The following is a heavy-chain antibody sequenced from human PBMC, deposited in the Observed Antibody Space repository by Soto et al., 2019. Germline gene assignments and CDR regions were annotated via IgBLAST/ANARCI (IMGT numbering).Heavy chain of an antibody. J-gene: IGHJ4*02. CDR1: GFTFSNYA. V-gene: IGHV3-23*01. Sequence: EVQLLESGGGLVQPGGSLRLSCAASGFTFSNYAVTWVRQAPGKGLEWVSTISGSGGSTYYADSVKGRFTISRDNSKNTLYLQMNSLRAEDTAVYSYAKDQGSSWYEIDYWGQGTLVTVSS. CDR2: ISGSGGST. CDR3: AKDQGSSWYEIDY. D-gene: IGHD6-13*01.